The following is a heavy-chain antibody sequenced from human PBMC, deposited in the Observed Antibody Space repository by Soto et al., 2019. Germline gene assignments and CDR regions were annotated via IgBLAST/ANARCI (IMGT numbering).Heavy chain of an antibody. V-gene: IGHV4-30-2*01. CDR2: IYHSGSF. CDR3: ARGNASAGTQN. Sequence: SETLSLTCAVSGGSISSAGYSWNWIRQPPGEGLEWIGYIYHSGSFLYNPSLKSRVTISLDRSKNQFSLRLRSVTAADTAVYYCARGNASAGTQNWGQGTLVTVSS. D-gene: IGHD6-13*01. CDR1: GGSISSAGYS. J-gene: IGHJ4*02.